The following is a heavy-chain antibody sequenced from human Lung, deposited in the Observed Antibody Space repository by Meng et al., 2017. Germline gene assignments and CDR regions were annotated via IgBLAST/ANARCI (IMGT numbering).Heavy chain of an antibody. CDR2: INPKDGDT. CDR3: ARDEDISAAGKLFGDY. D-gene: IGHD6-13*01. V-gene: IGHV1-2*06. CDR1: RYHFPHRC. J-gene: IGHJ4*02. Sequence: VHLSHSGSEVRWPGVSVKVSCKPLRYHFPHRCIHAVRRVPGQGLEWLGRINPKDGDTHYAQKFQARVTMTGDTSISRAYMELSVLRSDDTAMYYCARDEDISAAGKLFGDYWGQGTLVTVSS.